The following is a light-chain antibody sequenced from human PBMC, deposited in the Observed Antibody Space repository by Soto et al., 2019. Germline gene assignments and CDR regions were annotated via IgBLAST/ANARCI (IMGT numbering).Light chain of an antibody. CDR3: CSYAGSYTLV. CDR1: SSDVGSYKY. Sequence: QSALTQPRSVSGSPGQSVTISCTGTSSDVGSYKYVSWYPQHPGKAPKLMICDVNNRPSGVPDRFSGSKSGNTASLTISGLQAEDEADYYCCSYAGSYTLVFGGGTKVTVL. J-gene: IGLJ2*01. CDR2: DVN. V-gene: IGLV2-11*01.